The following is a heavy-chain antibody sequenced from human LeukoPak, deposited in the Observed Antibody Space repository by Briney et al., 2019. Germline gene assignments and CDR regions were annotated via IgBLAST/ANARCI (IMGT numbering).Heavy chain of an antibody. D-gene: IGHD3-10*01. CDR2: ISYDGSNK. CDR1: GFTFSSYG. V-gene: IGHV3-30*18. CDR3: AKDLSARFGELLFFMDV. Sequence: PGGPLRLSCAASGFTFSSYGMHWVRQAPGKGLEWVAVISYDGSNKYYADSVKGRFTISRDNSKNTLYLQMNSLRAEDTAVYYCAKDLSARFGELLFFMDVWGKGTTVTVSS. J-gene: IGHJ6*04.